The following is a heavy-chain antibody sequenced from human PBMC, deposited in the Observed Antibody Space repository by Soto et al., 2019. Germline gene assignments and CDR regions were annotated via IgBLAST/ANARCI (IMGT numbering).Heavy chain of an antibody. CDR1: GRSISSYY. D-gene: IGHD4-4*01. CDR3: ARDGDGRMTTNTYYYNGMDV. J-gene: IGHJ6*02. Sequence: PATLSLTCTVFGRSISSYYLRLIRQPPGKGLEWIGYIYYSGSTNYNPSLKSRVTISVDTSKNQFSLKLSSVTAADTAVYYCARDGDGRMTTNTYYYNGMDVWGPGTTVTFSS. V-gene: IGHV4-59*01. CDR2: IYYSGST.